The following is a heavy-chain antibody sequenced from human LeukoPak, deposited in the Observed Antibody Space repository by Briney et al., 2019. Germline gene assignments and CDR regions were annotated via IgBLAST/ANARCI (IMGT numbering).Heavy chain of an antibody. D-gene: IGHD3-10*01. CDR2: FDPEDGET. CDR3: ATTHYHGSGSYPNEAFDI. Sequence: ASVKVSCKVSGYTLTELSMHWVRQAPGKGLEWMGGFDPEDGETIYAQKFQGRVTMTEDTSTDTAYMELSSLRSEDTAVYYCATTHYHGSGSYPNEAFDIWGQGTMVTVSS. J-gene: IGHJ3*02. CDR1: GYTLTELS. V-gene: IGHV1-24*01.